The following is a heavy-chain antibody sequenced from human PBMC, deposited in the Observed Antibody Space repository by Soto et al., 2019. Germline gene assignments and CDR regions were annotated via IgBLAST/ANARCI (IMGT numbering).Heavy chain of an antibody. CDR2: TYFRSRWYT. CDR3: ARPEGYFDY. J-gene: IGHJ4*01. CDR1: GDGVSSNIAA. Sequence: PPQSLSLTCGISGDGVSSNIAAGSWIRQSPSQGFEWLGRTYFRSRWYTDYPVSVKSRITINTHTSPIQITLQLNCTTPEDKPSYYCARPEGYFDYWGQGTLVTVSS. V-gene: IGHV6-1*01.